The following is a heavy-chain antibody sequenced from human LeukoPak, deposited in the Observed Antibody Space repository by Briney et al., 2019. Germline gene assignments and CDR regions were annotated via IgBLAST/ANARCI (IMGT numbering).Heavy chain of an antibody. CDR2: ISAYNGNT. CDR1: GYTFTIYG. J-gene: IGHJ6*02. CDR3: ARDTYTGVGATKWDYSHYGMDV. Sequence: ASVKVSCKASGYTFTIYGINWVRRAPGQGLEWMGWISAYNGNTNYAQKLQGRVTVTTDTSTTTAYMELRSLRSDDTGVYYCARDTYTGVGATKWDYSHYGMDVWGQGTTVTASS. D-gene: IGHD1-26*01. V-gene: IGHV1-18*01.